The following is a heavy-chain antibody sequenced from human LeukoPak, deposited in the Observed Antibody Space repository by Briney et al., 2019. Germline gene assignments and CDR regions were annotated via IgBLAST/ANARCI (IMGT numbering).Heavy chain of an antibody. Sequence: GGSLRLSCAASGSTFSSYWMHWVRQAPGKGLVWVSRINTDGSSTSYADSVKGRFTISRDNAKNSLYLQMNSLRAEDTAVYYCARDTDSGSSYYYYYYGMDVWGQGTTVTVSS. V-gene: IGHV3-74*01. CDR1: GSTFSSYW. J-gene: IGHJ6*02. CDR2: INTDGSST. D-gene: IGHD1-26*01. CDR3: ARDTDSGSSYYYYYYGMDV.